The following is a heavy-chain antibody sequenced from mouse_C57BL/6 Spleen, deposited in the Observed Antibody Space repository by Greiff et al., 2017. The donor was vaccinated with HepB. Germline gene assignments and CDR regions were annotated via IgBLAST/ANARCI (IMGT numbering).Heavy chain of an antibody. Sequence: QVQLQPGAELVKPGASVKLSCKASGYTFTSYWMHWVKQRPGQGLEWIGMIHPNSGSTNYNEKFKSKATLTVDKSSSTAYMQLSSLTSEDSAVYYCARSVYYDYDGWGQGTLVTVSA. D-gene: IGHD2-4*01. CDR2: IHPNSGST. CDR3: ARSVYYDYDG. CDR1: GYTFTSYW. J-gene: IGHJ3*02. V-gene: IGHV1-64*01.